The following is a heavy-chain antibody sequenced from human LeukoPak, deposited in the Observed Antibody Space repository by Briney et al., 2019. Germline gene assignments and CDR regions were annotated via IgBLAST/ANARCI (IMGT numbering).Heavy chain of an antibody. J-gene: IGHJ4*02. CDR3: ARGGYDSSEDY. CDR1: DNCIASYW. Sequence: GASMSICCNSSDNCIASYWNRWVRPPGRERVEWMGRIDPSDSYTSYSPSFQGHVNISADKSISTAYLQWSSLKASDTAMYYCARGGYDSSEDYWGQGTLVTVSS. V-gene: IGHV5-10-1*01. D-gene: IGHD3-22*01. CDR2: IDPSDSYT.